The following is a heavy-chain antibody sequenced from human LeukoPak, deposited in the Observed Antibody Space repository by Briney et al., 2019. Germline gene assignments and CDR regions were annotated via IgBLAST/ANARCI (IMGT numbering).Heavy chain of an antibody. D-gene: IGHD6-19*01. CDR2: VKHPGGT. V-gene: IGHV4-34*01. CDR1: GGSFSDYY. Sequence: SETLSLTCAVSGGSFSDYYWTWIRQPPGEGLEWIGEVKHPGGTNYNPSLRGRVAISVDTSKNQFSLRLTSVTAADTSVFYCARGRGYSSGWGHYYYSLDVWGQGTAVTVSS. J-gene: IGHJ6*02. CDR3: ARGRGYSSGWGHYYYSLDV.